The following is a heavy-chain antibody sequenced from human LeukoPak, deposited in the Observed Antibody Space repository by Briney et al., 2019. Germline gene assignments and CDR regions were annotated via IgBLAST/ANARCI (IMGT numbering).Heavy chain of an antibody. V-gene: IGHV3-7*01. D-gene: IGHD3-9*01. J-gene: IGHJ3*02. Sequence: GGSLRLSCAASGFTFSNYWMSWVRQAPGKGLEWVANIKQDRSEKYYVDSVKGRFTISRDNAKNSLSLQMNSLRAEDTAVYYCATETVLRYFDWLFDAFDIWGQGTMVTVSS. CDR1: GFTFSNYW. CDR2: IKQDRSEK. CDR3: ATETVLRYFDWLFDAFDI.